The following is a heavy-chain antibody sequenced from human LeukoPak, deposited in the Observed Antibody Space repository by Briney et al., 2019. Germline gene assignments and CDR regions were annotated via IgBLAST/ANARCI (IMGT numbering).Heavy chain of an antibody. V-gene: IGHV3-48*03. CDR2: ISSSCSTI. CDR1: GFTFSSYE. CDR3: AGGDYDFWSGYKGGFDY. D-gene: IGHD3-3*01. Sequence: GGSLRLSCAASGFTFSSYEMNWVRQAPGKGLEWVSYISSSCSTIYYADSVKGRFTISRDNAKNSLYLQMNSLRVEDTAVYYCAGGDYDFWSGYKGGFDYWGQGTLVTVSS. J-gene: IGHJ4*02.